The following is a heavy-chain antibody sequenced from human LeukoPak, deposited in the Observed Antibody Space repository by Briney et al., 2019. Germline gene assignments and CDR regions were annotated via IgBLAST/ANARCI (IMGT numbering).Heavy chain of an antibody. V-gene: IGHV3-66*04. J-gene: IGHJ2*01. CDR1: GFTVSSNY. CDR2: IYSGGST. Sequence: GGSPRLSCAASGFTVSSNYMSWVRQAPGKGLEWVSVIYSGGSTYYADSVKGRFTISRDNSKNTLYLQMNSLRAEDTAVYYCASQLWFGYFDLWGRGTLVTVSS. CDR3: ASQLWFGYFDL. D-gene: IGHD3-10*01.